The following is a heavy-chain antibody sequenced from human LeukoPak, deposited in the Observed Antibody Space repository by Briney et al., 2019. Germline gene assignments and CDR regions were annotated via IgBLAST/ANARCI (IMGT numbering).Heavy chain of an antibody. Sequence: GGSLRLSCAASGLTFSTYWMHWVRHAPGKGLAWVARINPDGSIRTYANSVPGPVTLSRHPAKDTLFLQMHSLRAAHTAVYYSAREARVGGALQSWGQGTPVTVSS. V-gene: IGHV3-74*03. J-gene: IGHJ5*02. CDR3: AREARVGGALQS. CDR2: INPDGSIR. CDR1: GLTFSTYW. D-gene: IGHD1-26*01.